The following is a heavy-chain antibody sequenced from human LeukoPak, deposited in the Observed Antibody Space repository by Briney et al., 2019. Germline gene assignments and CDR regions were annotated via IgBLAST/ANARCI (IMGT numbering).Heavy chain of an antibody. CDR1: RGSISGYY. J-gene: IGHJ3*02. V-gene: IGHV4-4*09. D-gene: IGHD3-10*01. Sequence: PGTLSLTRTQSRGSISGYYWRWIRDTPGEGVGSGGDIYTTGSTHNNPSPKSRVTISVDTSKNQFSLKLRSVTAADTAVYYCARHVPQSGSYFMLMEVAGAFDIWGQGTLVTVPS. CDR2: IYTTGST. CDR3: ARHVPQSGSYFMLMEVAGAFDI.